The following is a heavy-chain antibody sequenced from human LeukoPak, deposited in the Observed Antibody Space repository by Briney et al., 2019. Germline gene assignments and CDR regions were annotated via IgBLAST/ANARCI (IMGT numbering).Heavy chain of an antibody. CDR3: ARDNMLHLDY. CDR1: GSTFSSYS. CDR2: IKQDGSDK. Sequence: PGGSLRLSCAASGSTFSSYSMNWVRQAPGKGLEWVANIKQDGSDKNHVDSVKGRFTISRDNAKNSLYLQMNSLRAEDTAVYYCARDNMLHLDYWGQGTLVTVSS. J-gene: IGHJ4*02. V-gene: IGHV3-7*01. D-gene: IGHD3-16*01.